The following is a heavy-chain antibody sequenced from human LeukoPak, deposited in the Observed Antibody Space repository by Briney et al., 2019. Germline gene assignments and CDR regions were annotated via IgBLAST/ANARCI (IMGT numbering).Heavy chain of an antibody. Sequence: GGSLRLSCAASGFTFSSYAMNWVRQAPGKGLEWVSSISSSSSYIYYADSVKGRFTISRDNAKNTLYLQMNSLRAEDTAVYYCAKDINYYDSSGYALDYWGQGTLVTVSS. J-gene: IGHJ4*02. CDR3: AKDINYYDSSGYALDY. CDR2: ISSSSSYI. CDR1: GFTFSSYA. V-gene: IGHV3-21*01. D-gene: IGHD3-22*01.